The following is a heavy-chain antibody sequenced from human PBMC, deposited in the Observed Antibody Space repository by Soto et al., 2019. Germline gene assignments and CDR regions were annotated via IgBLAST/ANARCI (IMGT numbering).Heavy chain of an antibody. D-gene: IGHD6-19*01. Sequence: PSETLSLTCAVVGDSLRGQSWNWIRQSPGKGLEWIGEIDQSGGTNYNPSLKSRAIISDDTSKNQFSLTLTSVTAADTAVYYCAREDINGWSGESLDVWGQGTTVTVSS. V-gene: IGHV4-34*01. CDR3: AREDINGWSGESLDV. CDR2: IDQSGGT. J-gene: IGHJ6*02. CDR1: GDSLRGQS.